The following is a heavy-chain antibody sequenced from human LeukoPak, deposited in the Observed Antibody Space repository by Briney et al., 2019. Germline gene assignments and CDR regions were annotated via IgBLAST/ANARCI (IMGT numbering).Heavy chain of an antibody. CDR3: VNYYDSSDYQQPNHFDY. CDR1: GGSISSSSYY. CDR2: IYYSGST. D-gene: IGHD3-22*01. V-gene: IGHV4-39*01. Sequence: SETLSLTCTVSGGSISSSSYYWGWIRQPPGKGLDWIGSIYYSGSTYCNPSLKSRFTISVDTSKNQFSLKLSSVTAADTAVYYCVNYYDSSDYQQPNHFDYWGQGTLVTVSS. J-gene: IGHJ4*02.